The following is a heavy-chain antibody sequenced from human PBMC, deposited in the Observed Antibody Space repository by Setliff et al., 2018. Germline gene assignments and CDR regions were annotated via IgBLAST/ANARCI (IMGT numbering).Heavy chain of an antibody. Sequence: LSLTCTVSGASVSGNSYYWGWIRQPPGEGLEWIASTYYSGNTYYNPSLKSRVTISVDTSKNQFSLKLTSVTAADTAVYYCARAPRYFDPTGSYFDFWGQGTLVTASS. CDR2: TYYSGNT. CDR1: GASVSGNSYY. J-gene: IGHJ4*02. D-gene: IGHD3-22*01. V-gene: IGHV4-39*07. CDR3: ARAPRYFDPTGSYFDF.